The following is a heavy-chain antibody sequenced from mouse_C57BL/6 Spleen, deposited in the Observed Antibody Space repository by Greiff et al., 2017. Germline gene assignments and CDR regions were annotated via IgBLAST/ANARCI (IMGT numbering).Heavy chain of an antibody. V-gene: IGHV1-64*01. CDR2: IHPNSGST. CDR3: AITGTERYFDV. Sequence: VQLQQPGAELVKPGASVKLSCKASGYTFTSYWMHWVKQRPGQGLEWIGMIHPNSGSTNYNEKFKSKATLTVDKSSSTAYMQLSSLTSEDSAVYYCAITGTERYFDVWGTGTTVTVSS. J-gene: IGHJ1*03. D-gene: IGHD4-1*01. CDR1: GYTFTSYW.